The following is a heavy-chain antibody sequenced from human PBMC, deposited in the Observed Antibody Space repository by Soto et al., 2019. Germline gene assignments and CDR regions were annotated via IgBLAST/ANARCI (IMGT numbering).Heavy chain of an antibody. CDR3: ARGEEQLVLTFDY. CDR1: GFTFSSYA. Sequence: EVQLLESGGGLVQPGGSLRLSCAASGFTFSSYAMCWVRQAPGKGLEWLSSISVSGGTTYYADSVKGRFTISRDNSKNTLYLQMNNLRAEDTAVYYCARGEEQLVLTFDYWGQRTLVTVSS. V-gene: IGHV3-23*01. CDR2: ISVSGGTT. J-gene: IGHJ4*02. D-gene: IGHD6-6*01.